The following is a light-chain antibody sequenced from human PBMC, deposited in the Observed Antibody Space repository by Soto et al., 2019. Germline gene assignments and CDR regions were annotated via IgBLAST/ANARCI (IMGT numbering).Light chain of an antibody. CDR1: QSISDY. J-gene: IGKJ4*01. CDR2: DAS. Sequence: EIVLTQSPATLSLSPGERATLSCRAGQSISDYLAWYQQRPGQAPRLLIFDASDRATGVPDRFSGGGSGTDFTLIISSLEPEDFADYYCQQRVNWPPTFGGGTKVEI. CDR3: QQRVNWPPT. V-gene: IGKV3-11*01.